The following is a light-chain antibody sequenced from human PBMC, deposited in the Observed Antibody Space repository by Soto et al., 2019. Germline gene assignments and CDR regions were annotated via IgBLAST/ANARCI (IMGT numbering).Light chain of an antibody. V-gene: IGLV2-8*01. CDR1: SSDVGGYNY. J-gene: IGLJ1*01. CDR2: EVN. CDR3: SSDAGRSNV. Sequence: QSVLTQPPSASGSPGQSVAISCTGTSSDVGGYNYVSWYQQHPGKAPKLMIYEVNKRPSGVPDRFSGFKSGNTASLTVSGLRVDDEANYYRSSDAGRSNVFGAGTKVPS.